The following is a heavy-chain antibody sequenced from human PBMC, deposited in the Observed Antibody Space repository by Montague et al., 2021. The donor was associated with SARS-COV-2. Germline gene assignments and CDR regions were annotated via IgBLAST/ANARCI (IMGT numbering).Heavy chain of an antibody. CDR3: ARDRLGPGYYGMDV. CDR1: GFTLSNYG. V-gene: IGHV3-33*01. J-gene: IGHJ6*02. CDR2: IWYDGSNK. D-gene: IGHD7-27*01. Sequence: SLRLSCAASGFTLSNYGMHWVRQAPGKGLEWVAVIWYDGSNKYYXDSVKGRFTISRDNSKNTLYLQMNSLRAEDTAVYYCARDRLGPGYYGMDVWGQGTTVTVSS.